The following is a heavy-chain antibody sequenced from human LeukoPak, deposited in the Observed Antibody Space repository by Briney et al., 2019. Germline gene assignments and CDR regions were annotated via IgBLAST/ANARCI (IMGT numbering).Heavy chain of an antibody. V-gene: IGHV1-58*01. J-gene: IGHJ5*02. CDR2: IVVDSDNT. D-gene: IGHD6-13*01. Sequence: SVKVSCKASGFTFTSRSAVQWVRQARGQRLEWIGWIVVDSDNTNYAENFQEGVTITRDMSASTSYMELSSLRSEDTAVYFCAAPYTSSWFDLWGQGTLVTVSS. CDR3: AAPYTSSWFDL. CDR1: GFTFTSRSA.